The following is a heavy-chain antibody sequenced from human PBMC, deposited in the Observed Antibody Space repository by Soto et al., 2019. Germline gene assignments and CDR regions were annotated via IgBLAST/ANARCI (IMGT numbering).Heavy chain of an antibody. Sequence: LSLTCTVSGASLRSGTYYWSWIRQPPGKGLEWIGYISHSGRTNYAPSLKSRLTMSVDTSQNQFSLQLNSVTAADTAVYFCSYGSSFDYWGQGTLVTVSS. D-gene: IGHD3-10*01. V-gene: IGHV4-61*01. CDR1: GASLRSGTYY. CDR2: ISHSGRT. J-gene: IGHJ4*02. CDR3: SYGSSFDY.